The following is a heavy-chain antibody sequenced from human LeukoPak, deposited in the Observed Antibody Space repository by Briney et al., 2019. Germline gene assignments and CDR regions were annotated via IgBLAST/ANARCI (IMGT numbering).Heavy chain of an antibody. Sequence: SVKVSCKASGGTFSSYAISWVRQAPGQGLEWMGGIIPIFGTANYAQKFQGRVTITADKSTSTAYMELSSLRSEDTAVYYCARVRDYYDSSGYYMGSRYYFDYWGQGTLVTVSS. V-gene: IGHV1-69*06. CDR1: GGTFSSYA. CDR3: ARVRDYYDSSGYYMGSRYYFDY. J-gene: IGHJ4*02. D-gene: IGHD3-22*01. CDR2: IIPIFGTA.